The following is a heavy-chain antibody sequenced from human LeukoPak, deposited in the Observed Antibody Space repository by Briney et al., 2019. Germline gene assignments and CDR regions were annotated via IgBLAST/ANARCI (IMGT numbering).Heavy chain of an antibody. Sequence: ASVKVSCKASDYTFTNYGISWVRQAPGQGLEWMGWISTYNGDTNYAQKLQGRVTMTTDISTSTAYLELRSLRSDDTAVYYCASHMGWCTRTSCSPAHGMDVWGQGTTVTVSS. V-gene: IGHV1-18*01. CDR1: DYTFTNYG. CDR2: ISTYNGDT. J-gene: IGHJ6*02. CDR3: ASHMGWCTRTSCSPAHGMDV. D-gene: IGHD2-2*01.